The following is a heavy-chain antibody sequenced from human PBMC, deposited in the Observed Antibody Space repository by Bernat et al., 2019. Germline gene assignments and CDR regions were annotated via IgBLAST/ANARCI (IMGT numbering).Heavy chain of an antibody. D-gene: IGHD3-16*01. CDR2: IYYSGST. J-gene: IGHJ5*02. CDR3: ARHSLLWDGDYIRGFDP. Sequence: QVQLQESGPGLVKPSETLSLTCTVSGGSISNYYWSWIRQPPGKGLEWIGFIYYSGSTNYNPSLKSRVTLSIDTSNNQCSLKLSTVTAADTAVYYCARHSLLWDGDYIRGFDPWGQGTLVTVSS. V-gene: IGHV4-59*08. CDR1: GGSISNYY.